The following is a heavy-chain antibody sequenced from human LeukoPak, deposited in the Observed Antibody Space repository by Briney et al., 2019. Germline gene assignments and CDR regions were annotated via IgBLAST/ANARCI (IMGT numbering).Heavy chain of an antibody. D-gene: IGHD5-18*01. Sequence: ASVKVSCKASGYTFTGYYMHWVRQAPGQGLEWMGWINPNSGGTNYAQKFQGRVTMTRDTSISTAYMELSRLRSDDTAVYHCAREHVDTAMATMYYFDYWGQGTLVTVSS. V-gene: IGHV1-2*02. J-gene: IGHJ4*02. CDR1: GYTFTGYY. CDR2: INPNSGGT. CDR3: AREHVDTAMATMYYFDY.